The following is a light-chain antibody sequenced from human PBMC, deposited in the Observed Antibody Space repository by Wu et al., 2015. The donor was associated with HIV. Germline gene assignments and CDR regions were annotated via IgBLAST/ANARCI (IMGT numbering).Light chain of an antibody. CDR2: GAS. CDR1: QSVYSSY. V-gene: IGKV3-20*01. CDR3: QQYSSSQLT. Sequence: EIVLTQSPGTLSLSPGERATLSCRAGQSVYSSYLAWYQQRPGQAPRLLIYGASSRATGIPDRFSGTGSGTDFTLTISRLEPEDFAVYYCQQYSSSQLTFGGGTKVEIK. J-gene: IGKJ4*01.